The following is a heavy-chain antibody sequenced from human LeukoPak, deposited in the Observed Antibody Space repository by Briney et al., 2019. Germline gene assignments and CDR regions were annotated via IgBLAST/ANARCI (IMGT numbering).Heavy chain of an antibody. CDR1: GFAFSNYA. J-gene: IGHJ4*02. CDR3: AKDRATYYSGGFDY. V-gene: IGHV3-23*01. D-gene: IGHD3-10*01. Sequence: GGSLRLSCAASGFAFSNYAMSWVRQTPGKGLEWVSTIRGSGGNTYYADSVKGRFTISRDNSKNTLYLQMNSLRAEDTAVYFCAKDRATYYSGGFDYWGQGTLLTVSS. CDR2: IRGSGGNT.